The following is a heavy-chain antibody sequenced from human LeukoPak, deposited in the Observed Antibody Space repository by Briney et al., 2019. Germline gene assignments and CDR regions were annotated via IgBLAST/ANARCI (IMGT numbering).Heavy chain of an antibody. J-gene: IGHJ6*02. D-gene: IGHD3-10*01. CDR2: IYYSGST. V-gene: IGHV4-61*01. CDR3: ARDRSYYFGSQTSTLDV. Sequence: SETLSLTCTVSGGSFSSGSYYWSWIRQPPGKGLEWIGYIYYSGSTNYNPSLKSRVTISVDTSKNQFSLKLNSVTAADTAVYYCARDRSYYFGSQTSTLDVWGQGTAVTVSS. CDR1: GGSFSSGSYY.